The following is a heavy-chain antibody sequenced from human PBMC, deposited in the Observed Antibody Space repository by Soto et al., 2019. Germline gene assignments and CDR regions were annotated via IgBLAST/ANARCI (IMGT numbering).Heavy chain of an antibody. CDR2: IYHSGST. CDR1: GDSISNIRFY. D-gene: IGHD6-13*01. J-gene: IGHJ4*02. CDR3: ARSPRSIAAGGIDY. V-gene: IGHV4-61*05. Sequence: SETLSLTCSVSGDSISNIRFYWAWIRQPPGEGLEWIGYIYHSGSTNYNPSLKSRVTISVDKSKNQFSLRLSSVTAADTAVYYCARSPRSIAAGGIDYWGQGILVTVSS.